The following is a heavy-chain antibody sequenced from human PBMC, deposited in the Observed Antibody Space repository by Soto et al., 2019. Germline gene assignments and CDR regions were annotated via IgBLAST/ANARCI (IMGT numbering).Heavy chain of an antibody. D-gene: IGHD2-2*01. CDR1: GFTFSNAW. CDR3: TTSPPPGALVVPAAMKGYYYYYYMDV. V-gene: IGHV3-15*01. J-gene: IGHJ6*03. CDR2: IKSKTDGGTT. Sequence: EVQLVESGGGLVKPGGSLRLSCAASGFTFSNAWMSWVRQAPGKGLEWVGRIKSKTDGGTTDYAAPVKGRFTISRDDSKNTLYLQMNSLKTEDTAVYYCTTSPPPGALVVPAAMKGYYYYYYMDVWGKGTTVTVSS.